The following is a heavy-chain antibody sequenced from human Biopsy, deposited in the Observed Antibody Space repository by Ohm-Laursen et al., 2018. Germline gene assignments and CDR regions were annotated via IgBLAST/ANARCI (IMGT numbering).Heavy chain of an antibody. CDR2: LNTTGST. D-gene: IGHD4/OR15-4a*01. V-gene: IGHV4-4*07. J-gene: IGHJ1*01. Sequence: SETLSLTCTVSGGSISSYYWNWIRQPAGGGLEYIGRLNTTGSTNYNPSLRSRVTMSADTSKNQFSLNLRSVTAADTAVYFCARSIDYGNSYFQYWGQGILVTVSS. CDR1: GGSISSYY. CDR3: ARSIDYGNSYFQY.